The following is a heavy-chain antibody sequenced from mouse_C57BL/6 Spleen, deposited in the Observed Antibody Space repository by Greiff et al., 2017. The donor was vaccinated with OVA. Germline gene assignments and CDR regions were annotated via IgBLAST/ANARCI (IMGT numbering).Heavy chain of an antibody. CDR3: ARTGNYGRSYAMDY. CDR1: GFTFSDYG. V-gene: IGHV5-17*01. J-gene: IGHJ4*01. D-gene: IGHD2-1*01. Sequence: EVNVVESGGGLVKPGGSLKLSCAASGFTFSDYGMHWVRQAPEKGLEWVAYISSGSSTIYYADTVKGRFTISRDNAKNTLFLQMTSLRSEDTAMYYCARTGNYGRSYAMDYWGQGTSVTVSS. CDR2: ISSGSSTI.